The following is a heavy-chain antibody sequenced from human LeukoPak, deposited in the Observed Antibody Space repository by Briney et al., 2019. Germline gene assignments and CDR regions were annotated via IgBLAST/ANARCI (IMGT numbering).Heavy chain of an antibody. CDR1: GFTFSSYA. Sequence: GGSLRLSCAASGFTFSSYAMSWVRQAPGKGLEWVSAISGSGGSTYYADSVKGRFTISRDNSKNTLYLQMNSLRAEDTAVYYCARWGRFRGRYFDYWGQGPLVTVSS. J-gene: IGHJ4*02. CDR2: ISGSGGST. V-gene: IGHV3-23*01. CDR3: ARWGRFRGRYFDY. D-gene: IGHD3-16*02.